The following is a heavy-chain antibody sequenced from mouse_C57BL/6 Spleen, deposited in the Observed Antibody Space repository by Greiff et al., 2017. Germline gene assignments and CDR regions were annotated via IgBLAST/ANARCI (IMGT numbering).Heavy chain of an antibody. CDR3: ARSYGNYVPMDY. V-gene: IGHV1-54*01. J-gene: IGHJ4*01. CDR2: INPGSGGT. CDR1: GYAFTNYL. Sequence: VQLQQSGAELVRPGTSVKVSCKASGYAFTNYLIEWVKQRPGQGLEWIGVINPGSGGTNYNETFKGKATLTADKSSSTAYMQLSSLTSEDSAVYFCARSYGNYVPMDYWGQGTSVTVSS. D-gene: IGHD2-1*01.